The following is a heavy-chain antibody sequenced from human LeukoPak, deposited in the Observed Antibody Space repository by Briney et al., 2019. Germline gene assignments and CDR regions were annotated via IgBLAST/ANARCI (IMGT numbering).Heavy chain of an antibody. CDR3: ATARPEAYDWNSFPLDS. CDR2: IRSTSSYM. D-gene: IGHD1-7*01. V-gene: IGHV3-21*01. Sequence: GGSLRLSCAASGCAFNTYTMGWVRQAPGKGLEWVSSIRSTSSYMFYADSLKGRFTISRDNAKNSLYLQMNSLRAEDTAVSSCATARPEAYDWNSFPLDSWGQGALVTVSS. J-gene: IGHJ4*02. CDR1: GCAFNTYT.